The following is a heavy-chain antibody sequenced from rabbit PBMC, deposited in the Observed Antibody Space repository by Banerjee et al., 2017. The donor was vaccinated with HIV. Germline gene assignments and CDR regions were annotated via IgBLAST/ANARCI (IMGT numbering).Heavy chain of an antibody. CDR2: IYTSRGST. CDR1: GFDLSSRYC. V-gene: IGHV1S40*01. D-gene: IGHD6-1*01. J-gene: IGHJ4*01. CDR3: ARGVAYTYGYAAYAYLDL. Sequence: QSLEESGGDLVKPGASLTLTCTASGFDLSSRYCMCWVRQAPGKGLGWIACIYTSRGSTWYASWAKGRFTISKTSWTTVTLQMTSLTAADTATYFCARGVAYTYGYAAYAYLDLWGPGTLVTVS.